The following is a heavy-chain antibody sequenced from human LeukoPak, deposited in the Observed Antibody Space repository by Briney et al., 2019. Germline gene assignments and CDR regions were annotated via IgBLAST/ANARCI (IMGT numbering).Heavy chain of an antibody. D-gene: IGHD3-10*01. CDR1: GGSISTYY. CDR2: IYYSGIT. V-gene: IGHV4-59*01. CDR3: AKYYGSGSTNWYFDL. Sequence: SETLSLTCTVSGGSISTYYWSWIRQPPGKGLEWIRYIYYSGITKYNPSLKSRVTISVDASRNQFFLKLTSVTAADTAVYYCAKYYGSGSTNWYFDLWGRGTLVTVSS. J-gene: IGHJ2*01.